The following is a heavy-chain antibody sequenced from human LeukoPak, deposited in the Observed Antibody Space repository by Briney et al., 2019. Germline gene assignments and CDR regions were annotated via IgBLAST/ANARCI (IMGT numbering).Heavy chain of an antibody. V-gene: IGHV3-30*04. CDR3: AKDGTCSSASCYRFDP. D-gene: IGHD2-2*01. CDR2: ISYDGSNK. Sequence: GSLRLSCAASGFSFSNYAMHWVRQAPGKGLEWVAVISYDGSNKYSADSVKGRFTISRDNSKNTLYLQMNSLRTDDTAVYYCAKDGTCSSASCYRFDPWGQGTLVTVSS. J-gene: IGHJ5*02. CDR1: GFSFSNYA.